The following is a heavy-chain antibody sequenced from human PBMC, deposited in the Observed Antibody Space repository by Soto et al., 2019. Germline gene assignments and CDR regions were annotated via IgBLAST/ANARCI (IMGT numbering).Heavy chain of an antibody. CDR3: ARLPAEGVIAGGAMAV. Sequence: SETLSLTCTVSGDSIRSGIYYWGWIRQPPGKGLEWIGSAYYSGMTHYGPSLRGRVTISVDTSKNQFSLRLSSVSAADTATYYCARLPAEGVIAGGAMAVWGQGTTVT. CDR1: GDSIRSGIYY. V-gene: IGHV4-39*01. D-gene: IGHD2-8*01. CDR2: AYYSGMT. J-gene: IGHJ6*02.